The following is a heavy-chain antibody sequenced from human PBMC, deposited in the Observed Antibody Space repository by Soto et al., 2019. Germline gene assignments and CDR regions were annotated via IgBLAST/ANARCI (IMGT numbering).Heavy chain of an antibody. J-gene: IGHJ4*02. CDR2: INAGNGNR. D-gene: IGHD6-19*01. CDR3: ARDLGGWTDY. Sequence: QVQLVQSGAEVKKPGASVKVSCKASGYTFTSYGMHWVRQAPGQRLEWMGWINAGNGNRKYSQKFQGRVTITRDTSTSTAYMELSSLGSEDTTVYYCARDLGGWTDYWGQGTLVTVSS. CDR1: GYTFTSYG. V-gene: IGHV1-3*01.